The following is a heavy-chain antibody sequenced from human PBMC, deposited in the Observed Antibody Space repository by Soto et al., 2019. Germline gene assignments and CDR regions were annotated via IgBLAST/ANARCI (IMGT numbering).Heavy chain of an antibody. D-gene: IGHD2-15*01. Sequence: ASVKVSCKASGGTFSSYAISWVRQAPGQGLEWMGGIIPIFGTANYAQKFQGRVTITADESTSTAYMELSSLRSEDTAVYYCARGDIVVVVAAVGRNYYGMDVWDQGTTVTVSS. J-gene: IGHJ6*02. CDR2: IIPIFGTA. CDR1: GGTFSSYA. V-gene: IGHV1-69*13. CDR3: ARGDIVVVVAAVGRNYYGMDV.